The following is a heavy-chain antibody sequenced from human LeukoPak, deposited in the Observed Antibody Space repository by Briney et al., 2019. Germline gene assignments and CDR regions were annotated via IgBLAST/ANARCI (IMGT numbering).Heavy chain of an antibody. J-gene: IGHJ5*02. CDR1: GGSFSSGGFY. CDR2: ISYTGKP. Sequence: TLSLTCTVSGGSFSSGGFYWSWLRQHPGTALEWIGYISYTGKPYYNASLRSRVTISVDTSKNQFSLKLSSLTDADTAVYYCAREKVTTETNWFDPWGQGTLVTVSS. D-gene: IGHD4-11*01. CDR3: AREKVTTETNWFDP. V-gene: IGHV4-31*03.